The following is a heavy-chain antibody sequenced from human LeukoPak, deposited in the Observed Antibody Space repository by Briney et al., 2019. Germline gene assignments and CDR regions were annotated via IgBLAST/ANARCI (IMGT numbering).Heavy chain of an antibody. Sequence: SETLSLTCAVYGGSFSGYYWSLIRQPPGKGLEWIGEINHSGSTNYNPSLKSRVTISVDTSKNQFSLKLSSVTAADTAVYYCASVIVVVPAAIPDYYGMDVWGQGTTVTVSS. D-gene: IGHD2-2*01. J-gene: IGHJ6*02. CDR2: INHSGST. CDR3: ASVIVVVPAAIPDYYGMDV. CDR1: GGSFSGYY. V-gene: IGHV4-34*01.